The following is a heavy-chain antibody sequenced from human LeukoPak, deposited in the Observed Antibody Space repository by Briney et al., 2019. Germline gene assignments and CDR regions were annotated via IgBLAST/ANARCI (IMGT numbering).Heavy chain of an antibody. CDR3: ARRGSYGGISAMDY. D-gene: IGHD4-23*01. CDR2: INPSDGST. V-gene: IGHV1-46*01. Sequence: ASVNVSCKASVYTFSSFYIHWVRQAPGQGLEWMGIINPSDGSTSYTQKFQGRVTMTRDTSTSTVYMELSSLRSEDTAVYYCARRGSYGGISAMDYWGQGAQVTVSS. J-gene: IGHJ4*02. CDR1: VYTFSSFY.